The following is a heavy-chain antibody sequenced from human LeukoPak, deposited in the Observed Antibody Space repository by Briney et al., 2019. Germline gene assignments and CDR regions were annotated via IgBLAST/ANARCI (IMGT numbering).Heavy chain of an antibody. Sequence: SQTLSLTCTVSGGSISSGGYYWSWIRQHPGKGLEWIGYIYYSGSTYYNPSLKSRVTISVDTSKNQFSLKLSSVTAADTAVYYCARVFHVSDYYGSGSYPVWGQGTLVTVSS. V-gene: IGHV4-31*03. J-gene: IGHJ4*02. CDR3: ARVFHVSDYYGSGSYPV. CDR2: IYYSGST. CDR1: GGSISSGGYY. D-gene: IGHD3-10*01.